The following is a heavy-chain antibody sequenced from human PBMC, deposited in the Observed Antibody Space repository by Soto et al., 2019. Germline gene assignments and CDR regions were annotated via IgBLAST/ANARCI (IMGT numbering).Heavy chain of an antibody. Sequence: VESLKVSCQGSGYIFTNSWIGWVRQIPWKGLEWMGIIYPGDSDTRYSPSFQGQVTISADKSISTAYLQWSSLKASDTAMYYCARLPNIFYFENWGHGTLVTVSS. CDR3: ARLPNIFYFEN. V-gene: IGHV5-51*01. D-gene: IGHD2-21*01. CDR1: GYIFTNSW. CDR2: IYPGDSDT. J-gene: IGHJ4*01.